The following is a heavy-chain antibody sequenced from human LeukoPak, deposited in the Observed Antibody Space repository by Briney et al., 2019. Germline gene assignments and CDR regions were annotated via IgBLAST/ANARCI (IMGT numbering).Heavy chain of an antibody. CDR2: ILGTGDYT. CDR3: ARGSKGTYDY. J-gene: IGHJ4*02. Sequence: GGSLRLSCVASRFTFSNSVMTWVRQAPGKGLEWVSSILGTGDYTYFANSVKGRFTISRDNSKNTLYLQMNSLRAGDTAIYYCARGSKGTYDYWGQGTLVTASS. V-gene: IGHV3-23*01. CDR1: RFTFSNSV.